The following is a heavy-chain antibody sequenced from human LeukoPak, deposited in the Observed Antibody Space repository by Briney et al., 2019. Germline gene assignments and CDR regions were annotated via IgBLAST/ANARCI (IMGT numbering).Heavy chain of an antibody. CDR1: GDSMSSYY. J-gene: IGHJ6*02. Sequence: SETLSLTCTVSGDSMSSYYWSWIRRSPGRGLEWIGFIFYSGGTDYNPSLESRVTISVDTSKKQFYLKLRSVTAADTAVYYCASDGYRGQQRGGMFYYGMDAWGQGTTVIVSS. D-gene: IGHD6-13*01. CDR2: IFYSGGT. V-gene: IGHV4-59*01. CDR3: ASDGYRGQQRGGMFYYGMDA.